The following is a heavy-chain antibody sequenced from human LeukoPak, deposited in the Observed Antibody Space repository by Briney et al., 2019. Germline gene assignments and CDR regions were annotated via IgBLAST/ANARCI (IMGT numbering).Heavy chain of an antibody. V-gene: IGHV3-30*01. CDR2: ISYDGSNK. J-gene: IGHJ3*02. CDR1: GFTFSSYA. CDR3: ARSRRYYDSSGYRGKAFDI. D-gene: IGHD3-22*01. Sequence: PGRSLRLSCAASGFTFSSYAMRWVRQAPGKGLEWVAVISYDGSNKYYADSVKGRFTISRDNSKNTLYLQMNSLRAEDAAVYYCARSRRYYDSSGYRGKAFDIWGQGTMVTVSS.